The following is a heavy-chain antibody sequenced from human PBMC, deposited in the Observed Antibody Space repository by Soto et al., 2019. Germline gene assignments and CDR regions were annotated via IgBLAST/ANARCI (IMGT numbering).Heavy chain of an antibody. CDR2: INNDGSST. CDR1: GFSFSSYW. J-gene: IGHJ4*02. V-gene: IGHV3-74*01. D-gene: IGHD3-10*01. CDR3: ASASGGSFDY. Sequence: EVQLVESGGGLVQPGGSLRLSCAASGFSFSSYWIHWVRQAPGKGLVWVSRINNDGSSTNYADSVKGRFTISRDNAKNTLYLQMNSLRAEDTAVYYCASASGGSFDYWGQGTLVTVSS.